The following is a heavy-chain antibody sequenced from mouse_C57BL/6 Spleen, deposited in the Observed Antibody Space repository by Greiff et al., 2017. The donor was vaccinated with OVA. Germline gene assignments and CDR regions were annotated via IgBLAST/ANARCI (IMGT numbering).Heavy chain of an antibody. Sequence: VQLQQSGAELVRPGASVTLSCKASGYTFTDYEMHWVKQTPVHGLEWIGAIDPETGGTAYTQKFKGKAILTADKSSSTAYMELRSLTSEDSAVYYCTPNYYGSSYKFADRGQGTLVTVSA. CDR2: IDPETGGT. CDR3: TPNYYGSSYKFAD. CDR1: GYTFTDYE. D-gene: IGHD1-1*01. J-gene: IGHJ3*01. V-gene: IGHV1-15*01.